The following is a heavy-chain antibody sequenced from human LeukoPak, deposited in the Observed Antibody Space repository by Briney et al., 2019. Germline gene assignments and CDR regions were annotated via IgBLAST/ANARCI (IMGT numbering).Heavy chain of an antibody. D-gene: IGHD2-21*01. CDR1: GFTFSNYA. V-gene: IGHV3-23*01. Sequence: GGSLRLSCAASGFTFSNYAMSWVRQAPGKGLEWVSVISGSGGSTFYADSVKGRFTISRDNSKNTLYLQMNSLKTEDTAVYYCTTGYCGGDCHPFDYWGQGTLDTVSS. CDR3: TTGYCGGDCHPFDY. J-gene: IGHJ4*02. CDR2: ISGSGGST.